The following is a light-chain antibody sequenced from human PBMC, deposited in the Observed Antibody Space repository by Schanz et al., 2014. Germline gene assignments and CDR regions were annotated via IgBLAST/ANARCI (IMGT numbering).Light chain of an antibody. Sequence: EIVLTQSPATLSLSPGERATLSCRASQTISSNYLAWYQQRPGQAPRLLVSGAARRATGIPDRFSGSGSGTDFVLTISRLEPEDVAVYFCQQYVGLPLTFGQGTKVEIK. CDR3: QQYVGLPLT. CDR1: QTISSNY. J-gene: IGKJ1*01. CDR2: GAA. V-gene: IGKV3-20*01.